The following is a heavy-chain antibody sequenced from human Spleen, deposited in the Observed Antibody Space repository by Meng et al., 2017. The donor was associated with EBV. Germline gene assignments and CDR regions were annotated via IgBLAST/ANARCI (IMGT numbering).Heavy chain of an antibody. V-gene: IGHV4-59*01. CDR1: GASISRYT. Sequence: QGPLRSTDPGLVKPSEHLTLICTFSGASISRYTWNWIRQSPGKGLEWIGYISYSGSTNYNPSLKSRVIISVDTSNKEISLKLNSVTAADTAVYYCAREVTGYYRNFDSWGQGTLVTVSS. D-gene: IGHD3-9*01. J-gene: IGHJ4*02. CDR3: AREVTGYYRNFDS. CDR2: ISYSGST.